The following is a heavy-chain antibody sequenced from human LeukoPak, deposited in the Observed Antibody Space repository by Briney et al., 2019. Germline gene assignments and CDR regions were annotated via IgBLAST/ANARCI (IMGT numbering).Heavy chain of an antibody. CDR1: GFPFSDYA. CDR3: ARAHVGAGLAFDI. V-gene: IGHV3-13*01. D-gene: IGHD1-26*01. CDR2: ISIGGDT. J-gene: IGHJ3*02. Sequence: GGSLRLSCVVSGFPFSDYAMHWVRQGAGKGLEWVSAISIGGDTYYPGSVKGRFTISRENAENSFHLQMNNLRVGDTAIYYCARAHVGAGLAFDIWGQGTMVTVSS.